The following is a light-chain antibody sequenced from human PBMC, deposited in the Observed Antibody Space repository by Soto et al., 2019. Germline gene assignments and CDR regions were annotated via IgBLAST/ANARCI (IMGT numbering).Light chain of an antibody. CDR3: QSYDSSLSGSVV. V-gene: IGLV1-40*01. J-gene: IGLJ2*01. Sequence: QSVLTQPPSVSGAPGQRVTISCTGSSPNIGAGYDVHWYQQLPGTAPKLLIYGNSNRPSGVPDRFSGSKSGTSASLAITGLQAEDEADYYCQSYDSSLSGSVVCGGGTKLTVL. CDR2: GNS. CDR1: SPNIGAGYD.